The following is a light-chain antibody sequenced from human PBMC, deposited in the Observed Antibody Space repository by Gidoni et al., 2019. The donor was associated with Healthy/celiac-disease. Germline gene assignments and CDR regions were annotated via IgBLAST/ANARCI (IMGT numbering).Light chain of an antibody. J-gene: IGLJ2*01. CDR1: NIGSKS. CDR3: QVWDSSSDHPV. CDR2: YDI. V-gene: IGLV3-21*04. Sequence: SYVLTQPPSVSVAPGNTARITCGGTNIGSKSVHWSQQKPGQAPVLFIYYDIDRPSGIPVRVSGSNYGNTATLTISRVEAGDEDDYYCQVWDSSSDHPVFGGGTKLTVL.